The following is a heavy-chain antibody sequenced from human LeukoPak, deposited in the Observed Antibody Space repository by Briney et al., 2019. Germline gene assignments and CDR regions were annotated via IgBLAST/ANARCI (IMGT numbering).Heavy chain of an antibody. CDR1: GYTFTSYG. D-gene: IGHD3-22*01. Sequence: ASVTVSFKSSGYTFTSYGISWVRQAPGQGLAWMGWISAYNGNTNYAQKLQGRVTMTTDTSTSTAYMELRSLRSDDTAVYYCARDWYYYYDSSGLDYWGQGTLVTVSS. CDR2: ISAYNGNT. V-gene: IGHV1-18*01. J-gene: IGHJ4*02. CDR3: ARDWYYYYDSSGLDY.